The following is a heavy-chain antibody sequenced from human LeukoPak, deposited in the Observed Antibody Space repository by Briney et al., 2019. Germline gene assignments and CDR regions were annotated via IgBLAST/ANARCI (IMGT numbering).Heavy chain of an antibody. CDR1: GGTFSSYA. CDR3: ARARDLVIAPTAAKPPPAAY. J-gene: IGHJ4*01. Sequence: SVKVSCKASGGTFSSYAISWVRQAPGQGLEWMGRIIPILGIANYAQKFQGRVTITADKSTSTAYMELSSLRSDDTAIYYCARARDLVIAPTAAKPPPAAYWGHGTLVTVSS. V-gene: IGHV1-69*04. CDR2: IIPILGIA. D-gene: IGHD1-1*01.